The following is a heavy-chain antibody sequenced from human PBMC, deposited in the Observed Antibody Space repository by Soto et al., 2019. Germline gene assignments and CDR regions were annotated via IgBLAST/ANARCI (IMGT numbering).Heavy chain of an antibody. D-gene: IGHD3-22*01. CDR2: IYYSGST. Sequence: SETLSLTCTVSGGSISSSSYYWGWIRQPPGKGLEWIGSIYYSGSTYYNPSLKSRVTISVDTSKNQFSLKLSSVTAADTAVYYCASKGVVITFDFDYWGQGTLVTVSS. V-gene: IGHV4-39*01. CDR1: GGSISSSSYY. CDR3: ASKGVVITFDFDY. J-gene: IGHJ4*02.